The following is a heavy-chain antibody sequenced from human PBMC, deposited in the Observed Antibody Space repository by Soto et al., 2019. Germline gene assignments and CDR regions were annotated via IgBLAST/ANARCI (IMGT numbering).Heavy chain of an antibody. V-gene: IGHV1-69*02. CDR3: ARSTVVAAPRGWFDP. CDR1: GGTFSSYT. D-gene: IGHD2-15*01. J-gene: IGHJ5*02. CDR2: IIPILGIA. Sequence: ASVKVSCKASGGTFSSYTISWVRQAPGQGLEWMGRIIPILGIANYAQKFQGRVTITADKSTSTAYMELSSLRSEDTAVYYCARSTVVAAPRGWFDPWGQGTLVTVSS.